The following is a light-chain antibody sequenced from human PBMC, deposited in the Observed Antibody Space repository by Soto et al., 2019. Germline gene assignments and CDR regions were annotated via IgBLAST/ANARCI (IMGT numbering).Light chain of an antibody. V-gene: IGKV3-15*01. J-gene: IGKJ1*01. CDR3: QQYHNWPQT. CDR1: QSVSSN. CDR2: GAS. Sequence: EIVMTQSPATLSVSPGERATLSCRASQSVSSNLAWYQQKPGQAPRLLIYGASTRATGIPARFSGSGSGTEFTLTISSLQSEDIAVYYCQQYHNWPQTFGQGTKV.